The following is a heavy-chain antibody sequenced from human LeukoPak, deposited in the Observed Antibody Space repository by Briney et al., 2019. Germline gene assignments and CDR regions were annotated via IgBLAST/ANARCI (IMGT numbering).Heavy chain of an antibody. CDR1: GASISTYY. CDR2: IFASGST. CDR3: VQDGPLRSDY. V-gene: IGHV4-4*07. D-gene: IGHD5/OR15-5a*01. Sequence: PSETLSLTCTVSGASISTYYWSWIRQPAGKGLEWIGRIFASGSTNYNPSLKSRIAMSVDTSKNQFSLNLTSVTAADTAMYYCVQDGPLRSDYWGQGTLVTASS. J-gene: IGHJ4*02.